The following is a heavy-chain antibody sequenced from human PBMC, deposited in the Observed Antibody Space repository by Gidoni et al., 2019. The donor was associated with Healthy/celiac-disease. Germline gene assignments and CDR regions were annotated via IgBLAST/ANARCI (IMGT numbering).Heavy chain of an antibody. V-gene: IGHV4-31*03. CDR2: IYYSGST. J-gene: IGHJ4*02. Sequence: QVQLQESGPGLVKPSQTLSLTCTVSGGSISSGGYYWSWIRQHPGKGLEWIGYIYYSGSTYYNPSLKSRVTISVDTSKNQFSLKLSSVTAADTAVYYCARGFGYFDWLLFDYFDYWGQGTLVTVSS. CDR3: ARGFGYFDWLLFDYFDY. CDR1: GGSISSGGYY. D-gene: IGHD3-9*01.